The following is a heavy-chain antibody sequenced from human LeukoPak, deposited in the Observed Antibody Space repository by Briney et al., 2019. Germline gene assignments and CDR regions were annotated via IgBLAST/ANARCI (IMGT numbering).Heavy chain of an antibody. J-gene: IGHJ4*02. CDR3: TKDLTGYYDY. CDR1: GFTFSSYA. CDR2: INTDGSTT. Sequence: PGGSLRLSCAASGFTFSSYAMHRVRQAPGKGLVWVSGINTDGSTTNYADSVKGRFTISRDNAKNTLYLQMNSLRAEDTAIYYCTKDLTGYYDYWGQGTLVSVSS. V-gene: IGHV3-74*01. D-gene: IGHD3-9*01.